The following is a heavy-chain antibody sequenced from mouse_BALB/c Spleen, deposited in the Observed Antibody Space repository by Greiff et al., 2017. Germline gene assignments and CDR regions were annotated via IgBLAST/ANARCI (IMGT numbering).Heavy chain of an antibody. Sequence: VMLVESGPGLVQPSQSLSITCTVSGFSLTSYGVHWVRQSPGKGLEWLGVIWSGGSTDYNAAFISRLSISKDNSKSQVFFKMNSLQANDTAIYYCARDHYRYQAWFAYWGQGTLVTVSA. J-gene: IGHJ3*01. D-gene: IGHD2-14*01. CDR3: ARDHYRYQAWFAY. V-gene: IGHV2-2*02. CDR2: IWSGGST. CDR1: GFSLTSYG.